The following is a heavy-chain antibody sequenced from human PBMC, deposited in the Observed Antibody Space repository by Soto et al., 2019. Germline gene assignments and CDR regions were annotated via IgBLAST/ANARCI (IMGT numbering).Heavy chain of an antibody. V-gene: IGHV3-30*18. D-gene: IGHD3-22*01. CDR2: ISYDGSNK. CDR1: GFTFSSYG. J-gene: IGHJ4*02. CDR3: AKDTLYYDSSGSYYFDY. Sequence: XASLRLSCAASGFTFSSYGMHWVRQAPGKGLEWVAVISYDGSNKYYADSVKGRFTISRDNSKNTLYLQMNRLRAEDTAVYYCAKDTLYYDSSGSYYFDYWGQGTLVTVSS.